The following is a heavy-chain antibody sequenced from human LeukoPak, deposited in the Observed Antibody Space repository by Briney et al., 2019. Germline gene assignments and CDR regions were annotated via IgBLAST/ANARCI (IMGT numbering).Heavy chain of an antibody. CDR1: GGSISSGSYY. CDR3: ARGAMGCSGGSCYFRDLDY. V-gene: IGHV4-61*02. Sequence: SETLSLTCTVSGGSISSGSYYWSWIRQPAGKGLEWIGRTYTSGSTNYNPSLKSRVTISVDTSKNQFSLKLSSVTAADTAVYYCARGAMGCSGGSCYFRDLDYWGQGTLVTASS. J-gene: IGHJ4*02. D-gene: IGHD2-15*01. CDR2: TYTSGST.